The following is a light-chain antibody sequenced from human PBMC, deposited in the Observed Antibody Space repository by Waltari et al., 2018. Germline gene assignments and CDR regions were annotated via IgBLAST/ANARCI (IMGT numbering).Light chain of an antibody. CDR1: NSNIGSNP. J-gene: IGLJ2*01. V-gene: IGLV1-44*01. CDR2: NND. Sequence: QSVLTQPPSASGTPGQGVTISCSGSNSNIGSNPVNWYRQFPGTAPKLLIFNNDKRPSGVADRFSGSKSGTSASLAISGLHSDDESDFYCAAWDDSLNGMVFGGGTSLAVL. CDR3: AAWDDSLNGMV.